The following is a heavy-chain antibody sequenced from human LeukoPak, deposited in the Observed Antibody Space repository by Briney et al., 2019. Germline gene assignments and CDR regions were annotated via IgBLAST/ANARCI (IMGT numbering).Heavy chain of an antibody. D-gene: IGHD5-18*01. CDR2: ISGSGGST. Sequence: PGGSLRLSCAASGFTFSSYAMSWVRQAPGKGLEWVSAISGSGGSTYYADSVKGRFTISRDNAKNSLYLQMNSLRAEDTAVYYCARDQGGYSYGVVTNCYFDYWGQGTLVTVSS. V-gene: IGHV3-23*01. J-gene: IGHJ4*02. CDR3: ARDQGGYSYGVVTNCYFDY. CDR1: GFTFSSYA.